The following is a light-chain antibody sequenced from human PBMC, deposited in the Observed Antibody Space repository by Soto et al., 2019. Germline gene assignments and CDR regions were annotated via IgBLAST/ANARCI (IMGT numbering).Light chain of an antibody. CDR3: QQYNDWPRT. J-gene: IGKJ1*01. CDR2: SAV. CDR1: QSVSSN. Sequence: EFVLTQSPGTLSLSPGERATLSCRASQSVSSNLAWYQQRPGQAPRLLIYSAVMRVTGIPGRFSGSGSGTEFTLTISSLQSEDFAVYYCQQYNDWPRTCGQGTKGDIK. V-gene: IGKV3-15*01.